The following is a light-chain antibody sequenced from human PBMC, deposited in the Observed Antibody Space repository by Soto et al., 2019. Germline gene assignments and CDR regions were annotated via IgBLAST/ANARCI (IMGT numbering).Light chain of an antibody. Sequence: QSALTQPASVSGSPGQSITISCTGTSSDIGTYNLVSWYQHYPGKAPKLMIYEGIKRPSGVSNRFSGSKSGNTVFLTISGHQAEDEADYYCCSSAGSGTDNYVFGSGTKRTVL. J-gene: IGLJ1*01. CDR3: CSSAGSGTDNYV. CDR2: EGI. CDR1: SSDIGTYNL. V-gene: IGLV2-23*01.